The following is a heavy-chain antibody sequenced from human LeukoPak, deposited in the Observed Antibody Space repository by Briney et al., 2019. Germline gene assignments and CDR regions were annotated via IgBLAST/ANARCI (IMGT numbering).Heavy chain of an antibody. CDR3: ARVSAMYSTACYGLDD. J-gene: IGHJ4*02. CDR2: VNSDGSST. D-gene: IGHD6-19*01. V-gene: IGHV3-74*01. CDR1: GFTFSSYW. Sequence: GGSLRLSCAASGFTFSSYWMHWVRQAPGKGLVWVSRVNSDGSSTTYADSVKGRFTISRDNAKNTLYLQMNSLRAEDTAVYYCARVSAMYSTACYGLDDWGKGTLVTVSS.